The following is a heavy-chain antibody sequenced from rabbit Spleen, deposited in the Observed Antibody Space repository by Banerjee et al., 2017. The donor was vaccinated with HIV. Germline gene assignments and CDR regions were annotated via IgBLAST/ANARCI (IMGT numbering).Heavy chain of an antibody. CDR3: ARDLDGVIGWNFGW. CDR2: IYAGSSGGA. Sequence: QSLEESGGDLVKPGASLTLTCTASGFSFSSNYYMSWVRQAPGKGLEWIACIYAGSSGGAYYATWAKGRFTISKTSSTTVTLQMTSLTAADTATYFCARDLDGVIGWNFGWWGPGTLVT. J-gene: IGHJ4*01. V-gene: IGHV1S40*01. CDR1: GFSFSSNYY. D-gene: IGHD1-1*01.